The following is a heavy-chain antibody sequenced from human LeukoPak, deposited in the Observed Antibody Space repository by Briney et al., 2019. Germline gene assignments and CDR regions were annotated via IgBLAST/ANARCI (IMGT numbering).Heavy chain of an antibody. J-gene: IGHJ4*02. CDR2: IVGSGYST. CDR1: GFPFGSYA. D-gene: IGHD5-24*01. Sequence: GGSLELSCAASGFPFGSYAMTRVRPAPGKGLDWVSAIVGSGYSTYYAASVEGRFTISRDNSKNTVYLQMDSLRAEDTAAYFCVRGRHYFDYWGQGALVTVSS. CDR3: VRGRHYFDY. V-gene: IGHV3-23*01.